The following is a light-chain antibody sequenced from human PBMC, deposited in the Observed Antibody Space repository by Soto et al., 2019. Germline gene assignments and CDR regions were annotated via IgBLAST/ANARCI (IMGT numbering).Light chain of an antibody. Sequence: EIVLTQSPATLSLSPGERATLSCRASQSVSSYLAWYQQKPGQAPRLLIYDASNRATGIPARFSGSGSGTDFNLTISSLEPADFAVYYCQQRSNWPPSITFGQGTRLEI. CDR3: QQRSNWPPSIT. CDR1: QSVSSY. CDR2: DAS. J-gene: IGKJ5*01. V-gene: IGKV3-11*01.